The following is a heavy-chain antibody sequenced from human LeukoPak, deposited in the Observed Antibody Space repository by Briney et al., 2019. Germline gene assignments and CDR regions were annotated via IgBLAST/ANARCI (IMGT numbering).Heavy chain of an antibody. CDR3: AKGLNYYGSGSPRDY. CDR1: GFTFSSYS. D-gene: IGHD3-10*01. J-gene: IGHJ4*02. V-gene: IGHV3-21*04. Sequence: GGSLRLSCAAFGFTFSSYSMNWVRQAPGKGLEWVSSISSSSSYIYYADSVKGRFTISRDNSKNTLYLQMNSLRAEDTAVYYCAKGLNYYGSGSPRDYWGQGTLVTVSS. CDR2: ISSSSSYI.